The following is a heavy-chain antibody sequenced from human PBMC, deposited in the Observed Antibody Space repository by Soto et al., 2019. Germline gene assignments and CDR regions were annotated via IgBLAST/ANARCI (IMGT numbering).Heavy chain of an antibody. Sequence: QVQLVQSGAEVKKPGASVKVSCKASGYDFSSYGISWVRQAPGQGLEWMGWISASNGNRDYAQQFQGRVTMTSDTSKTAAYMELRSLRSEDTAVYYCEIDPQLNDYWGQVTLVNVSS. CDR2: ISASNGNR. CDR3: EIDPQLNDY. J-gene: IGHJ4*02. CDR1: GYDFSSYG. V-gene: IGHV1-18*04. D-gene: IGHD2-2*01.